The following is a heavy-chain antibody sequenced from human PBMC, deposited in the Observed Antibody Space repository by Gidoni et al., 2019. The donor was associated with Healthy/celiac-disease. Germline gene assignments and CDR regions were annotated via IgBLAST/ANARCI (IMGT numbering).Heavy chain of an antibody. Sequence: QLQLQESGPGLVKPSETRSLTCTVAGGSISSSSYYWGWIRQPPGKGLEWIGSIYYSGSTYYNPSLKSLVTISVDTSKNQFSLKLSSVTAADTAVYYCARLTLSSGFDYWGQGTLVTVSS. J-gene: IGHJ4*02. CDR2: IYYSGST. V-gene: IGHV4-39*01. D-gene: IGHD6-19*01. CDR1: GGSISSSSYY. CDR3: ARLTLSSGFDY.